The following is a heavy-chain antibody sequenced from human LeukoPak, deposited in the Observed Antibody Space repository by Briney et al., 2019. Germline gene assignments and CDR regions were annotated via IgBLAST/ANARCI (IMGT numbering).Heavy chain of an antibody. CDR1: GYTFTSYD. CDR3: ARAIAAAGTRFDP. V-gene: IGHV1-8*01. CDR2: MNPNSGNT. Sequence: ASVKVSCKASGYTFTSYDINWVRQATGQGLEWMGWMNPNSGNTGYAQKFQGRVTMTRNTSISAAYMELSSLRSEDTAVYYCARAIAAAGTRFDPWGQGTLVTVSS. D-gene: IGHD6-13*01. J-gene: IGHJ5*02.